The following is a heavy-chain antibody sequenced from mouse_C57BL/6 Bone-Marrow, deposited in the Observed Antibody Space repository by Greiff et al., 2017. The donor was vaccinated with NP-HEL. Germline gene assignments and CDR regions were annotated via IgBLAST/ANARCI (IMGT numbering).Heavy chain of an antibody. CDR2: IYPSDSET. Sequence: QVQLQQPGAELVRPGSSVKLSCKASGYTFTSYWMDWVKQRPGQGLEWIGNIYPSDSETHYNQKFKDKATLTVDKSSSTAYMQLSSLTSEDSAVYYCARDGYYWLAYWGQGTLVAVSA. V-gene: IGHV1-61*01. D-gene: IGHD2-3*01. CDR1: GYTFTSYW. J-gene: IGHJ3*01. CDR3: ARDGYYWLAY.